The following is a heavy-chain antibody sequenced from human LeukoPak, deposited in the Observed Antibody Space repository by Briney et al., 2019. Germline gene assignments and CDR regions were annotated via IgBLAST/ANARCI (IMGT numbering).Heavy chain of an antibody. Sequence: PGRSLRLSCAASGFTFSSYAMHWVRQAPGKGLEWVAVISYDGSNKYYADSVKGRFTISRDNSKNTLYLQMNSLRAEDTAVYYCAGAIVVVPAASLDYWGQGTPVTVSS. V-gene: IGHV3-30-3*01. CDR3: AGAIVVVPAASLDY. J-gene: IGHJ4*02. D-gene: IGHD2-2*01. CDR1: GFTFSSYA. CDR2: ISYDGSNK.